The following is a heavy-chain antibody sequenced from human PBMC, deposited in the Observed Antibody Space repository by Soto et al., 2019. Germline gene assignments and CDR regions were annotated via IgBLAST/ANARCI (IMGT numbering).Heavy chain of an antibody. V-gene: IGHV4-39*01. CDR2: IYYTGSA. J-gene: IGHJ3*02. CDR1: GGSISNSAYY. D-gene: IGHD1-26*01. CDR3: ADYSGTYNDAFDI. Sequence: SETLSLTCTVSGGSISNSAYYWGWIRQPPGKGLEYIGTIYYTGSAYYNPSLRSRVTIFVGASKSQFSLRLNSVTAADTAVYYCADYSGTYNDAFDIWGQGIMVT.